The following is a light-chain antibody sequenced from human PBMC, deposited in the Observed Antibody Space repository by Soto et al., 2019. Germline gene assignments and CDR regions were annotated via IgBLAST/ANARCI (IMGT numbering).Light chain of an antibody. CDR2: TVN. CDR3: SSYTSSSSYV. V-gene: IGLV2-14*03. CDR1: SSDVGGYKY. Sequence: QSALTQPASVSGSPGQSITISCTGTSSDVGGYKYVSWYQQHPGKAPNLLIYTVNNRPSGVSNRFSGSKSGNTASLTISGLQAEDKADYYCSSYTSSSSYVFGTGTKVTVL. J-gene: IGLJ1*01.